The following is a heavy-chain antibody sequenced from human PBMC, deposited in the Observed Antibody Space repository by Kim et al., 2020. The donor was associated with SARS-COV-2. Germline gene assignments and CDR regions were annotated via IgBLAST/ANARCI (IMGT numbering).Heavy chain of an antibody. CDR1: GGSISSYY. J-gene: IGHJ5*02. CDR3: AREEGIAAAEEAWFDP. D-gene: IGHD6-13*01. V-gene: IGHV4-59*13. Sequence: SETLSLTCTVSGGSISSYYWSWIRQPPGKGLEWIGYIYYSGSTNYNPSLKSRVTISVDTSKNQFSLKLSSVTAADTAVYYCAREEGIAAAEEAWFDPWGQGTLVTVSS. CDR2: IYYSGST.